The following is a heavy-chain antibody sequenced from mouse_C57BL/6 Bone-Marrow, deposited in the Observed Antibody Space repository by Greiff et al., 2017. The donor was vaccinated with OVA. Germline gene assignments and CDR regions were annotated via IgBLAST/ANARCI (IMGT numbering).Heavy chain of an antibody. D-gene: IGHD1-1*01. CDR1: GFNITDYY. J-gene: IGHJ1*03. CDR2: IDPEDGDT. V-gene: IGHV14-1*01. Sequence: EVQLQQSGAELVRPGASVKLSCTASGFNITDYYMHWVKQRPEQGLEWIGRIDPEDGDTEYAPKFQGKATMTAETSSNTAYLQLSSLTSEDTAVYYCTTDGSSYYWYFDVWGTGTTVTVSS. CDR3: TTDGSSYYWYFDV.